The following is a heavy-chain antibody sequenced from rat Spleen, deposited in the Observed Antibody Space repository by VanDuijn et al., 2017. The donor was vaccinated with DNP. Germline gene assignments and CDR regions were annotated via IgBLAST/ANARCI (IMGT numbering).Heavy chain of an antibody. CDR2: INAAGGGT. V-gene: IGHV5-58*01. CDR1: GFTFSDYW. J-gene: IGHJ4*01. CDR3: AKHLDA. Sequence: EVQLVESGGDLVQPGRSLKVSCVASGFTFSDYWMYWFRQAPGKGLEWIASINAAGGGTYYPDSVKGRFTISRDNTENTVYLQMNNLRSDDTATYYCAKHLDAWGQGTSVTVSS.